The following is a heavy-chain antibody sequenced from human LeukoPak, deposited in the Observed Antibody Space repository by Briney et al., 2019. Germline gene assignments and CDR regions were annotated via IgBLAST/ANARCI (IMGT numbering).Heavy chain of an antibody. CDR3: ARFKESDTAMVTGPFDY. Sequence: PGGSLRLSCAASGFTFSDYYMNWVRQAPGKGLEWVSSISSSSSYIFYADSAKGRFTISRDNAKNSLYLQMNSLRAEDTAVYYCARFKESDTAMVTGPFDYWGQGTLVTVSS. V-gene: IGHV3-21*01. J-gene: IGHJ4*02. CDR2: ISSSSSYI. CDR1: GFTFSDYY. D-gene: IGHD5-18*01.